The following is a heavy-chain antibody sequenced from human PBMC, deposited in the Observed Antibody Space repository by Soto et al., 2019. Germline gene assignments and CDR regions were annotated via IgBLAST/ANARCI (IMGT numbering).Heavy chain of an antibody. V-gene: IGHV1-69*01. J-gene: IGHJ4*02. D-gene: IGHD3-16*02. Sequence: QVQLVQSGPEMKKPGSAMRVSCKASGGTFNNYAMNWVRQAPGQGLEWMGGIIPIFDSPNYAQKFQGRVTITVDESTHTAYMDLSSLRFEDTAVYYCARSIGSGGVIGGFDYWGQGTLVTVSS. CDR1: GGTFNNYA. CDR2: IIPIFDSP. CDR3: ARSIGSGGVIGGFDY.